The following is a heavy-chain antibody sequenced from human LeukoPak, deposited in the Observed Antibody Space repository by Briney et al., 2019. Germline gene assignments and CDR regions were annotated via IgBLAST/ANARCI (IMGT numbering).Heavy chain of an antibody. CDR2: IRYDGSNK. CDR3: AKDYSKTSYYGSGTYYRPNWFDP. V-gene: IGHV3-30*02. CDR1: GFTFSSYG. D-gene: IGHD3-10*01. J-gene: IGHJ5*02. Sequence: PGGSLRLSCAASGFTFSSYGMNWVRQALGKGLEWVAFIRYDGSNKYYADSVKGRFTISRDNSKNTLYLQMNSLRAEDTAVYYCAKDYSKTSYYGSGTYYRPNWFDPWGQGTLVTVSS.